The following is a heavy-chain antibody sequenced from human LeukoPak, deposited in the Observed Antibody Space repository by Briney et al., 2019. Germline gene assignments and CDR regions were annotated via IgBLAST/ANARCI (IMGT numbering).Heavy chain of an antibody. D-gene: IGHD6-13*01. CDR1: GFSSYG. CDR3: ARDGFSSSWYGRALGY. V-gene: IGHV3-33*01. J-gene: IGHJ4*02. Sequence: GGSLRLSCAASGFSSYGMHWVRQAPGKGLEWVAVIWYDESNKYYADSVKGRFTISRDNSRNTLYLQMNSLRAEDTAVYYCARDGFSSSWYGRALGYWGQGTLVTVSS. CDR2: IWYDESNK.